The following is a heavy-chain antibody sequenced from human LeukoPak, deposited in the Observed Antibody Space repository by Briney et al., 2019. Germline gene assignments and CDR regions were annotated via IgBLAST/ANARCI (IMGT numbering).Heavy chain of an antibody. Sequence: PGGSLRLSCAASGFTFNSYSMNWVRQAPGKGLEWVANINQDGSGKYYLDSLRGRFTISRDNAKNSLYLQVNSLRAEDTAVYYCVRGVDYWGQGILVTVSS. V-gene: IGHV3-7*04. CDR2: INQDGSGK. J-gene: IGHJ4*02. CDR3: VRGVDY. CDR1: GFTFNSYS.